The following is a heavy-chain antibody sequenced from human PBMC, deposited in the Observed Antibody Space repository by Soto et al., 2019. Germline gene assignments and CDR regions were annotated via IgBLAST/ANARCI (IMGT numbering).Heavy chain of an antibody. J-gene: IGHJ4*02. Sequence: QVQLVQSGAEVKKPGASVKVSCKASGYTFTSYGINWVRQAPGRGLEWMGWINPGNGNTKYSQQFQGRVIIDRDTSASTAYMELSSLRSEDTAVYYCARGGYFDSSNYLVYWGLGTLVTVSS. CDR2: INPGNGNT. D-gene: IGHD3-22*01. CDR1: GYTFTSYG. V-gene: IGHV1-3*01. CDR3: ARGGYFDSSNYLVY.